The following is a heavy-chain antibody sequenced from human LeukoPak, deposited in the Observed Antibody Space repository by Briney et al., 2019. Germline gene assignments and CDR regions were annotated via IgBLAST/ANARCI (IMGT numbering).Heavy chain of an antibody. CDR1: GFTFSTYS. CDR2: IIGSSSYI. J-gene: IGHJ4*02. Sequence: NPGGSLRLSCAASGFTFSTYSMNWVRQAPGKGLGWVSSIIGSSSYIYYADSVKGRFTISRDNAKNSLYLQMNSLRADDTAVYYCASLTYYDILTGYQTVDYWGQGTLVTVSS. V-gene: IGHV3-21*01. D-gene: IGHD3-9*01. CDR3: ASLTYYDILTGYQTVDY.